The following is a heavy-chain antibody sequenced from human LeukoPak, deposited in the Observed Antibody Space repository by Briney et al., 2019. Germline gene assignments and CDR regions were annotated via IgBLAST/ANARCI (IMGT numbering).Heavy chain of an antibody. Sequence: PGGSLRLSCAASGFTFSSYGMHWVRQAPGKGLEWVAVISYDGSNKYYADSVKGRFTISRDNSKNTLYLQMDSLRAEDTAVYYCAKDRRYYYGMDVWGQGTTVTVSS. J-gene: IGHJ6*02. CDR3: AKDRRYYYGMDV. V-gene: IGHV3-30*18. CDR2: ISYDGSNK. CDR1: GFTFSSYG.